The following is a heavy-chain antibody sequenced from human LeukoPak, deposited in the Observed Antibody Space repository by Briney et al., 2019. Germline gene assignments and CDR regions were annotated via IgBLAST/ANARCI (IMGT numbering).Heavy chain of an antibody. Sequence: GGSLRLSCAASGFTFSSYWMHWVRQAPGKGLVWVSRINSDGSSTSYTDSVKGRFTISRDNAKNTLYLQMNSLRAEDTAVYYCARDHPDIVATIPPYWGQGTLVTVSS. CDR3: ARDHPDIVATIPPY. CDR2: INSDGSST. CDR1: GFTFSSYW. J-gene: IGHJ4*02. V-gene: IGHV3-74*01. D-gene: IGHD5-12*01.